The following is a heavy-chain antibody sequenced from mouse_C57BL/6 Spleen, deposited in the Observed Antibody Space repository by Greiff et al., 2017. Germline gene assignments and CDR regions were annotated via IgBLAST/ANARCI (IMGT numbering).Heavy chain of an antibody. CDR3: TCSSAFAY. CDR2: IDPENGDT. D-gene: IGHD1-1*01. CDR1: GFNIKDDY. J-gene: IGHJ3*01. V-gene: IGHV14-4*01. Sequence: VQLKESGAELVRPGASVKLSCTASGFNIKDDYMHWVKQRPEQGLEWIGWIDPENGDTEYASKFQGKATITADTSSNTAYLQLSSLTSADTAVYYCTCSSAFAYWGQGTLVTVSA.